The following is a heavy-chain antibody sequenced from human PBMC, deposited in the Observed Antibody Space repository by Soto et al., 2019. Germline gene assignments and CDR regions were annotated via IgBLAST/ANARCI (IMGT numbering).Heavy chain of an antibody. V-gene: IGHV1-69*13. CDR1: GGTFSSYA. J-gene: IGHJ5*02. D-gene: IGHD3-22*01. Sequence: SVKVSCKASGGTFSSYAISWVRQAPGQGLEWMGGIIPIFGTANYAQKFQGRVTITADESTSTAYMELSSLRSEDTAVYYCARARNTENYYDSSGYGYNWFDPWRQGTLVTVSS. CDR2: IIPIFGTA. CDR3: ARARNTENYYDSSGYGYNWFDP.